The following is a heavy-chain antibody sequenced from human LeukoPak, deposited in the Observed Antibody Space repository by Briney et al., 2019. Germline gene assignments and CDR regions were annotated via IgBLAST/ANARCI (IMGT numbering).Heavy chain of an antibody. CDR1: GGTFSSYA. V-gene: IGHV1-69*05. J-gene: IGHJ5*02. CDR2: IIPIFGTA. Sequence: ASVKVSCKASGGTFSSYAISWVRQAPGQGLEWMGRIIPIFGTANYAQKFQGRVTITTDESTSTAYMELSSLRSEDTAVYYCARDCSVVVVAATHGWFDPWGQGTLVTVSS. CDR3: ARDCSVVVVAATHGWFDP. D-gene: IGHD2-15*01.